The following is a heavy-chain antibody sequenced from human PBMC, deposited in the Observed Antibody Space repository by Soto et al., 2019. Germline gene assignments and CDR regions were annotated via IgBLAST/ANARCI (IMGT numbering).Heavy chain of an antibody. D-gene: IGHD2-15*01. V-gene: IGHV3-30*18. J-gene: IGHJ4*02. CDR1: GFTFSYG. Sequence: VQLLESGGGVIQPGGSLRLSCAASGFTFSYGIHWLRQAPGKGLEWVAYISYDSSNKFYGDSVKGRFTISRDNSKNTQFLQMNSPRAEDTAVYYCAKLVIGYCSGNTCDDYWGQGTLVAVSS. CDR2: ISYDSSNK. CDR3: AKLVIGYCSGNTCDDY.